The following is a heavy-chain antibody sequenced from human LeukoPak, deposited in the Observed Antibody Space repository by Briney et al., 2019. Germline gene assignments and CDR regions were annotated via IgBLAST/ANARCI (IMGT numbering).Heavy chain of an antibody. D-gene: IGHD6-13*01. CDR3: ARDQQHLVLSR. CDR1: GFTFSSYG. V-gene: IGHV3-33*01. Sequence: GGSLRLSCAASGFTFSSYGMHWVRQAPGNGLEWVALIWHDGSNTYYGDSVKGRFTISRDNSKNTLFLQMNSLRAEDTAIYYCARDQQHLVLSRWGQGTLVIVSS. CDR2: IWHDGSNT. J-gene: IGHJ4*02.